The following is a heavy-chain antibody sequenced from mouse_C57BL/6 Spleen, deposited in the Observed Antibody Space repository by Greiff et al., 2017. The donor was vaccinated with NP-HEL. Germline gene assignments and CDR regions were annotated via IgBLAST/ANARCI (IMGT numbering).Heavy chain of an antibody. V-gene: IGHV1-80*01. D-gene: IGHD1-1*01. CDR1: GYAFSSYW. J-gene: IGHJ1*03. CDR3: ARGNTTPRYWYFDV. Sequence: QVPLQQSGAELVKPGASVKISCKASGYAFSSYWMNWVKQRPGKGLEWIGQIYPGDGDTNYNGKFKGKATLTADKSSSTAYMQLSSLTSEDSAVYFCARGNTTPRYWYFDVWGTGTTVTVSS. CDR2: IYPGDGDT.